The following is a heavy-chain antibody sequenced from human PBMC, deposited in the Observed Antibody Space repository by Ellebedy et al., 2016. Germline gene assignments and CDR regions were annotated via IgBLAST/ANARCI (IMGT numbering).Heavy chain of an antibody. Sequence: GGSLRLXCAASGFTFSSYNMIWVRRAPGKGLEWVSGINPGGGSTYYADSVRGRFTISRDNSQNTMYLQMSSLRAEDTALYYCVRGISAPDYWGQGTLVTVSS. CDR1: GFTFSSYN. D-gene: IGHD3-3*02. J-gene: IGHJ4*02. CDR2: INPGGGST. CDR3: VRGISAPDY. V-gene: IGHV3-23*01.